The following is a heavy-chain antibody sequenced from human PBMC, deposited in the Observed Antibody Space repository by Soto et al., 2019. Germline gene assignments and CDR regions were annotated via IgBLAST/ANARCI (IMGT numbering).Heavy chain of an antibody. CDR2: IYWDDDE. V-gene: IGHV2-5*02. D-gene: IGHD3-10*01. CDR1: GFSLTTGGVG. Sequence: QITLKESGPTLVKPTQTLTLTCAFSGFSLTTGGVGVGWVRQPPGAALEWLALIYWDDDERYNPSLKTRLTITKDPSKNQVVLIMTNMDPVDTATYYCAHSRNLITEDAQVGDFDYWGQGTLVTVSS. J-gene: IGHJ4*02. CDR3: AHSRNLITEDAQVGDFDY.